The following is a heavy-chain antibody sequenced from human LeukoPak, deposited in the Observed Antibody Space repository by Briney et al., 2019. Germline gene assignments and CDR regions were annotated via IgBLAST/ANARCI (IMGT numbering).Heavy chain of an antibody. V-gene: IGHV3-21*01. J-gene: IGHJ4*02. D-gene: IGHD5-12*01. CDR2: ISSSSSYI. CDR3: ARVRRGYSGYAFDY. CDR1: GLTFSSYS. Sequence: GGSLRLSCAASGLTFSSYSMNWVRQAPGKGLEWVSSISSSSSYIYYADSVKGRFTISRDNAKNSLYLQMNSLRAEDTAVYYCARVRRGYSGYAFDYWGQGTLVTVSS.